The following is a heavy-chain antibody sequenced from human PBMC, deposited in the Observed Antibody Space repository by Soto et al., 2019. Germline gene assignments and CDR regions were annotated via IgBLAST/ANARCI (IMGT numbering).Heavy chain of an antibody. Sequence: AASLKISCKGSGYSFTSCWMSWVRQTPGKGLEWMGRIDTSDSYTYYSPSFHGHVTISAQKSIITAYLQWSSLKASDTAMYYCARRDRAAAGTRYFDNWGQGTLVTVSS. CDR3: ARRDRAAAGTRYFDN. V-gene: IGHV5-10-1*01. D-gene: IGHD6-13*01. J-gene: IGHJ4*02. CDR2: IDTSDSYT. CDR1: GYSFTSCW.